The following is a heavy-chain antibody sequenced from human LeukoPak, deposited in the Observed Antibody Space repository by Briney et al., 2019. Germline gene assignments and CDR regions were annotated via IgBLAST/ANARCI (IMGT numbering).Heavy chain of an antibody. CDR3: AREMITMIVVVRDAFDI. Sequence: SQTLSLTCTVSGGSISSGSYYWSWIRQPAGKGLEWIGRIYTSGSTNYNPSLKSRVTISVDTSKNQFSLKLSSVTAADTAVYYCAREMITMIVVVRDAFDIWGQGTMVTVSS. V-gene: IGHV4-61*02. CDR2: IYTSGST. D-gene: IGHD3-22*01. CDR1: GGSISSGSYY. J-gene: IGHJ3*02.